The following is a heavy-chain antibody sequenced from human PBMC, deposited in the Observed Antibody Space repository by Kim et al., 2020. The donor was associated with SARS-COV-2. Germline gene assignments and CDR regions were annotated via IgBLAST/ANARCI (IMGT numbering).Heavy chain of an antibody. CDR3: AREGATDAFDI. Sequence: NTHSAQKLRGRVTMTTDTSTSTAYRELRSLRSDDTAVYYCAREGATDAFDIWGQGTMVTVSS. CDR2: NT. J-gene: IGHJ3*02. V-gene: IGHV1-18*01.